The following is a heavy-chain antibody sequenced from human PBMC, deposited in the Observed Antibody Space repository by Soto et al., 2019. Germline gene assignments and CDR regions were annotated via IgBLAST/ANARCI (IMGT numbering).Heavy chain of an antibody. V-gene: IGHV1-18*01. CDR1: GYTFTSYG. D-gene: IGHD3-22*01. CDR2: ISAYNGNT. Sequence: ASVKVSCKASGYTFTSYGSSWVRQAPGQGLEWMGWISAYNGNTNYAQKLQGRVTMTTDTSTSTAYMELRSLRSDDTAVYYCARETYYYDSSGYEFDYWGQGTLVTVSS. J-gene: IGHJ4*02. CDR3: ARETYYYDSSGYEFDY.